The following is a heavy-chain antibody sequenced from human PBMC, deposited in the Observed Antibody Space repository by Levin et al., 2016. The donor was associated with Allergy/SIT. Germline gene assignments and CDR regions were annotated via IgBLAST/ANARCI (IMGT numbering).Heavy chain of an antibody. CDR1: GFTFSSYS. D-gene: IGHD3-16*01. CDR3: ARDNVLRLASDGMDV. Sequence: GESLKISCAASGFTFSSYSMNWVRQAPGKGLEWVSSISSSSSYIYYADSVKGRFTISRDNAKNSLYLQMNSLRAEDTAVYYCARDNVLRLASDGMDVWGQGTTVTVSS. CDR2: ISSSSSYI. V-gene: IGHV3-21*01. J-gene: IGHJ6*02.